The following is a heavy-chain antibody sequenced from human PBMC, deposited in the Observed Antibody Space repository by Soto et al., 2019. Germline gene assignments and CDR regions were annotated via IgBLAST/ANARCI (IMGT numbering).Heavy chain of an antibody. Sequence: QVQLVQSGAEVKKPGSSVTVSCKASGGTFSSYTISWVRQAPGQGLEWMGGIIPIFGTANYAQKFQGRVTITADESTSPAYMELSSRRSEDTAVYYCARGNHRWLQLWYFDLWGRGTLVTVSS. CDR3: ARGNHRWLQLWYFDL. CDR1: GGTFSSYT. CDR2: IIPIFGTA. D-gene: IGHD5-12*01. V-gene: IGHV1-69*12. J-gene: IGHJ2*01.